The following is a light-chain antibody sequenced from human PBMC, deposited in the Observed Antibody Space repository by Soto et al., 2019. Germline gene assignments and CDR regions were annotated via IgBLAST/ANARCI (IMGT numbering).Light chain of an antibody. J-gene: IGKJ3*01. CDR3: QQRSNWPPV. CDR2: DAS. V-gene: IGKV3-11*01. CDR1: QSVSSY. Sequence: EIVLTQSPAILSLSPGERATLSCRASQSVSSYLAWYQHKPGHAPRLLIYDASNRATGIPARFSGSGSGTDFTLTISSLEPEDFAVYYCQQRSNWPPVFGPGTKVDIK.